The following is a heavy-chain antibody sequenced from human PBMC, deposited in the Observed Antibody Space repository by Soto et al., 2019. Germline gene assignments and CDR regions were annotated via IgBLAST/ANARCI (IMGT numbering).Heavy chain of an antibody. CDR2: IWYDGSNK. Sequence: QVQLVESGGGVVQPGRSLRLSCAASGFTFSSYGMHWVRQAPGKGLEWVAVIWYDGSNKYYADSVKGRFTISRDNSKNTLYLQMNSLRAEDTAVYYCARDPPSGYDIKSKPNPTGDFDYWGQGTLVTVSS. CDR1: GFTFSSYG. J-gene: IGHJ4*02. V-gene: IGHV3-33*01. CDR3: ARDPPSGYDIKSKPNPTGDFDY. D-gene: IGHD5-12*01.